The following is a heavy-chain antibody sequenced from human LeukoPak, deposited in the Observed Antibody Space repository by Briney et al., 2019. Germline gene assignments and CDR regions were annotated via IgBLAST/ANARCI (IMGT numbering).Heavy chain of an antibody. CDR3: VKEAGGPFDY. Sequence: PGGSLRLSCSASGFTFSSYAMHWVRQAQGKGLEYVSAISSNGGSTYYADSVKGRFTISRDNSKNTLYLQMSSLRAEDTAVYYCVKEAGGPFDYWGQGTLVTGSS. D-gene: IGHD3-10*01. CDR2: ISSNGGST. J-gene: IGHJ4*02. CDR1: GFTFSSYA. V-gene: IGHV3-64D*06.